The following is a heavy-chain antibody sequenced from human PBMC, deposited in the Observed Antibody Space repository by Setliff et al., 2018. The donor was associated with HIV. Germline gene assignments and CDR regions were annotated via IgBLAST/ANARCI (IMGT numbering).Heavy chain of an antibody. CDR2: IRSKVDGGAA. CDR1: GFTFSTYA. CDR3: TTESVFLDYFFDY. Sequence: GGSLRLSCAASGFTFSTYAMSWVRQAPGKGLEWVGRIRSKVDGGAADYAAPVKGRFTISRDDSKNTLYLQMSSLKTEDTAVYYCTTESVFLDYFFDYWGQGTLVTAPQ. V-gene: IGHV3-15*05. J-gene: IGHJ4*02. D-gene: IGHD3-9*01.